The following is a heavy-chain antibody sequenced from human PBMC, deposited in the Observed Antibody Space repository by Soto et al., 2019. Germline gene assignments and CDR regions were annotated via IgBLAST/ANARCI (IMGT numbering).Heavy chain of an antibody. Sequence: HPGGSLRLSCAVSGFIFSNYPMIWVRQAPGKGLEWVSSVSPSGSNTYYADSVKGRFTMSRDNSDNRLHLQMNSLRAEDTAVYFCARRDSSGWYSLDYWGQGTLVTVSS. J-gene: IGHJ4*02. V-gene: IGHV3-23*01. CDR2: VSPSGSNT. CDR1: GFIFSNYP. CDR3: ARRDSSGWYSLDY. D-gene: IGHD6-19*01.